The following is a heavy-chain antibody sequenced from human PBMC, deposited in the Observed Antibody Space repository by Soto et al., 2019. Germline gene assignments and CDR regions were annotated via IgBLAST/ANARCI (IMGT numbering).Heavy chain of an antibody. CDR2: ISGSGGST. V-gene: IGHV3-23*01. CDR3: AKDNGDYELLWYFDL. CDR1: GFTFSSYA. Sequence: RGSLRLSCAASGFTFSSYAMSWVRQAPGKGLEWVSAISGSGGSTYYADSVKGRFTISRDNSKNTLYLQMNSLRAEDTAVYYCAKDNGDYELLWYFDLWGRGTLVTVSS. J-gene: IGHJ2*01. D-gene: IGHD4-17*01.